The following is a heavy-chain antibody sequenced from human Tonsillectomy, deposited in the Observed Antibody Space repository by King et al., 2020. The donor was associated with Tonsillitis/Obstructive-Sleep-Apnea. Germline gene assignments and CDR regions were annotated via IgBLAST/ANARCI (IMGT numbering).Heavy chain of an antibody. CDR1: GFTFSSYA. CDR3: AKLRLGELSHSYGMDV. V-gene: IGHV3-23*04. D-gene: IGHD3-16*02. Sequence: EVQLVESGGGLVQPGGSLRLSCAASGFTFSSYAMSWVRQAPGKGLEWVSAISGSGGSTYYADSVKGRFTISRDNSKNTLYLQMNSLRAEDTAVYYCAKLRLGELSHSYGMDVWGQGTTVTVSS. J-gene: IGHJ6*02. CDR2: ISGSGGST.